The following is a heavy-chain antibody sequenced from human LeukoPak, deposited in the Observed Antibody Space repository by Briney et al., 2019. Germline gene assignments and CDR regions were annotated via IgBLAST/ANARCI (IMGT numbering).Heavy chain of an antibody. CDR1: GFTFSSYA. CDR2: ISGSGGST. D-gene: IGHD1-26*01. CDR3: AKCSQVGATMRSDWFDP. V-gene: IGHV3-23*01. J-gene: IGHJ5*02. Sequence: QPGGSLRLSCAASGFTFSSYAMSWVRQAPGKGLEWVSAISGSGGSTYYADSVKGRFTISRDNSKNTLYLQMNSLRAEDTAVYYCAKCSQVGATMRSDWFDPWGQGTLVTVSS.